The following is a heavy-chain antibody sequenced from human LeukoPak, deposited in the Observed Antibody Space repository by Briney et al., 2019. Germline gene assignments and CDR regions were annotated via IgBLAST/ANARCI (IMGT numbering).Heavy chain of an antibody. CDR3: ARDPGGYYESRGPYWSY. CDR2: INPSGGST. D-gene: IGHD3-22*01. V-gene: IGHV1-46*01. CDR1: LYTFISYY. Sequence: ASVKVSCMASLYTFISYYMHWVRPAPGQGVEWMGIINPSGGSTSYAQKFHGRVTMTRDTSTSTVYMELSSLRSEDTAVDYCARDPGGYYESRGPYWSYWGQGTLVTVSS. J-gene: IGHJ4*02.